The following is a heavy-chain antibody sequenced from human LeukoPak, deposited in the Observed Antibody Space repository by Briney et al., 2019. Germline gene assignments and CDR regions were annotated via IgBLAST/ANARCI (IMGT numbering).Heavy chain of an antibody. Sequence: LETLPLTCTVSGGPISSYYWSGLRQPAGKGLEWIGRIYTSGTTNYNPSLRSRLTLSAETSKNQVFLHLRSVTAADTAVYFCARDYYSSGRLSYMDVWGKGTTVTVSS. CDR3: ARDYYSSGRLSYMDV. V-gene: IGHV4-4*07. J-gene: IGHJ6*03. CDR2: IYTSGTT. D-gene: IGHD3-10*01. CDR1: GGPISSYY.